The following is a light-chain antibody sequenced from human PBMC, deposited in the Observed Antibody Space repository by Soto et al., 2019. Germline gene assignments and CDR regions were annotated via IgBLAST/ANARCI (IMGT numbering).Light chain of an antibody. CDR1: QSLLHSNGYNY. J-gene: IGKJ5*01. Sequence: DIVMTQSPLSLPVTPGEPASISCRSSQSLLHSNGYNYLDWYLQEPGQSPQLLIYLGSNRASGVPDRFSGSGSGTDFTLKISRVEAEDVGVYYCMQALQTPFTFGQGTRLEIE. CDR3: MQALQTPFT. V-gene: IGKV2-28*01. CDR2: LGS.